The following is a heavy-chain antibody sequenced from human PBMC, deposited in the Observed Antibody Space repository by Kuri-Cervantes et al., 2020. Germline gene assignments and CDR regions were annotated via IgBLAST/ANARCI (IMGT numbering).Heavy chain of an antibody. CDR2: ISYDGSNK. J-gene: IGHJ6*02. CDR3: TTFAYYYGSGSRGPYYYYGMDV. V-gene: IGHV3-30-3*01. CDR1: GFTFSSYA. Sequence: GESLKISCAASGFTFSSYAMHWVRQAPGKGLEWVAVISYDGSNKYYADSVKGRFTISRGNSKNTLYLQMNSLKTEDTAVYYCTTFAYYYGSGSRGPYYYYGMDVWGQGTTVTVSS. D-gene: IGHD3-10*01.